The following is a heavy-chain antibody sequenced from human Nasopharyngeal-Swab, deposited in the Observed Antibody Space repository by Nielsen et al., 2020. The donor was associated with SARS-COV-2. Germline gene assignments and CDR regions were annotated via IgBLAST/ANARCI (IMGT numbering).Heavy chain of an antibody. V-gene: IGHV3-23*01. CDR3: AGGRGYYYYGMDV. CDR2: ISGSGGST. D-gene: IGHD3-16*01. Sequence: GESLKISCAASGFTFSSYAMSWVRQAPGKGLEWVSAISGSGGSTYYADSVKGRFTISRDNSKNTLYLQMNSLRAEDTAVYYCAGGRGYYYYGMDVWGQGTTVTVSS. CDR1: GFTFSSYA. J-gene: IGHJ6*02.